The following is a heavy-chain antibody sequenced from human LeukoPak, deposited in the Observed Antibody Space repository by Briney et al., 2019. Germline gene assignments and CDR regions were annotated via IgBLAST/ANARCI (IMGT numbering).Heavy chain of an antibody. CDR3: ARHYYDFWSGYYTGPNYYMDV. CDR2: TYTGGST. V-gene: IGHV4-4*09. D-gene: IGHD3-3*01. Sequence: PSETLSLTCTVSGGSISSYYWSWIRQPPGKGLGWIGYTYTGGSTNYNPSLKSRVTISVDTSKNQFSLKLSSVTAADTAVYHCARHYYDFWSGYYTGPNYYMDVWGKGTTVTVSS. CDR1: GGSISSYY. J-gene: IGHJ6*03.